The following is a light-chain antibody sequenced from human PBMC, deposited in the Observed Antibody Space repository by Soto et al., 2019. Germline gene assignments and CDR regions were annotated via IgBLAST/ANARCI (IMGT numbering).Light chain of an antibody. V-gene: IGKV3-11*01. CDR1: QSVSSY. J-gene: IGKJ4*01. Sequence: EIVLTQSPATLSLSPGERATLSCRASQSVSSYLAWYQQKPGQAPRLLIYDASNRATGIPVRFSGSGSGTDFTLTISSLEPEDFAVYYCQQRSNWPRFGGGTKVEIK. CDR2: DAS. CDR3: QQRSNWPR.